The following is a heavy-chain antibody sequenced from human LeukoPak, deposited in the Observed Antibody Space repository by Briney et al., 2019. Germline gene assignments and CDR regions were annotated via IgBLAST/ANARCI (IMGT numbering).Heavy chain of an antibody. Sequence: SQTLSLTCTVSGGSISSGDYYWSWIRQPPGKGLEWIGYIYYSGSTYYNPSLKSRVTISVDTSKNQFSLKLSSVTAADTAMYYCARSQNYYGSGDYWSQGTLVTVSS. V-gene: IGHV4-30-4*01. J-gene: IGHJ4*02. CDR1: GGSISSGDYY. CDR2: IYYSGST. CDR3: ARSQNYYGSGDY. D-gene: IGHD3-10*01.